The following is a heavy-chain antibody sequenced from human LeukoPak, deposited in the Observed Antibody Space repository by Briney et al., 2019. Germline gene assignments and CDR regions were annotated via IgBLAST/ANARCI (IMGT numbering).Heavy chain of an antibody. CDR3: ARDGEYSSSPGNY. V-gene: IGHV3-11*05. Sequence: GGSLRLSCAASGFTFSDYYMSWIRQALGKGLEWVSYISSSSSYTNYADSVKGRFTISRDNAKNSLYLQMNSLRAEDTAVYYCARDGEYSSSPGNYWGQGTLVTVSS. D-gene: IGHD6-13*01. CDR2: ISSSSSYT. J-gene: IGHJ4*02. CDR1: GFTFSDYY.